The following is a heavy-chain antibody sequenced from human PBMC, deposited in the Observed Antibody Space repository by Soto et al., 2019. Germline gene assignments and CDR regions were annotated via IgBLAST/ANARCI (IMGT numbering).Heavy chain of an antibody. Sequence: SETLSLTCTVSDGSISSSSYYWGWIRQPPGKGLEWIGSIYYSGSTYYNPSLKSRVTISVDTSKNQFSLKLSSVTAADTAVYYCARHGEMAMGAFDIWGQGTMVTVSS. CDR2: IYYSGST. CDR1: DGSISSSSYY. V-gene: IGHV4-39*01. CDR3: ARHGEMAMGAFDI. D-gene: IGHD5-18*01. J-gene: IGHJ3*02.